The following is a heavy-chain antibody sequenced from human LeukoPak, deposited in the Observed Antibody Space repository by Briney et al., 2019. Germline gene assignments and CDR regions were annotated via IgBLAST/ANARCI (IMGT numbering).Heavy chain of an antibody. CDR1: GYSFTSYW. Sequence: GESLQISCKGSGYSFTSYWIGWVRQMPGKGLEWMGIIYPGDSDTRYSPSFQGQVTISADKSISTAYLQWSSLKASDTAMYYCARQPQYSGSYLNPFDYWGQGTLVTVSS. J-gene: IGHJ4*02. CDR3: ARQPQYSGSYLNPFDY. CDR2: IYPGDSDT. D-gene: IGHD1-26*01. V-gene: IGHV5-51*01.